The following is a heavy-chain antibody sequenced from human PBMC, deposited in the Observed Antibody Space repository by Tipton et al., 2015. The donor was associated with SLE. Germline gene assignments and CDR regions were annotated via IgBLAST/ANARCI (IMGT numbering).Heavy chain of an antibody. D-gene: IGHD2-15*01. J-gene: IGHJ6*02. CDR1: GGCINSDSYY. CDR2: VYDSGTT. V-gene: IGHV4-39*07. Sequence: TLSLTCTVSGGCINSDSYYWGWIRKTPGKGLEWIGSVYDSGTTYYNPSLKSRVIMSVDTSKTQFSLKLSSLTAADTAVYYCARVVAVGATHYYDVDVWGQGTTVTVPS. CDR3: ARVVAVGATHYYDVDV.